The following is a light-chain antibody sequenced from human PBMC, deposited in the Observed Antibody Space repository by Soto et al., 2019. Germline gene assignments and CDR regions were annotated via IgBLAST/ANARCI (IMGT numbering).Light chain of an antibody. CDR3: HQYVSSWT. Sequence: EIVLTQSPATLSLSPGERATLSCRASQSVSSYLAWYQQRPGQAPRLLIYAASQRATGIPARFSGSGSGTDFTLTISSLEPEDFAVYYCHQYVSSWTFGQGTKVDIK. CDR2: AAS. V-gene: IGKV3-11*01. J-gene: IGKJ1*01. CDR1: QSVSSY.